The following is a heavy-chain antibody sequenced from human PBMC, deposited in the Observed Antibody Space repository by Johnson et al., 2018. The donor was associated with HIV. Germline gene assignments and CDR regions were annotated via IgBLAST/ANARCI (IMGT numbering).Heavy chain of an antibody. CDR1: GFTFSSYD. V-gene: IGHV3-64*01. CDR2: FGADGEST. Sequence: VQLVESGGDLVQPGKPLRLSCAASGFTFSSYDMHWVRQAPGKGLEYVSGFGADGESTYYANSVKGRFTVSRDNSKNTLYLQMGRLRSDDTALYFCTREGGNGQAFDIWGQGTLVTVSS. CDR3: TREGGNGQAFDI. D-gene: IGHD2-8*01. J-gene: IGHJ3*02.